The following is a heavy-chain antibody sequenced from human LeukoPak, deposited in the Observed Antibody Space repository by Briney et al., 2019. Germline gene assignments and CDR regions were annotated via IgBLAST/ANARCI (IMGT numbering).Heavy chain of an antibody. Sequence: GASVKVSCKASGYTFTSYYMHWVRQAPGQGLEWMGWINPNSGGTNYAQKFQGRVTMTRDTSISTAYMELSRLRSDDTAVYYCARVPSSPHNYYFDYWGQGTLVTVSS. CDR1: GYTFTSYY. J-gene: IGHJ4*02. D-gene: IGHD1-20*01. V-gene: IGHV1-2*02. CDR2: INPNSGGT. CDR3: ARVPSSPHNYYFDY.